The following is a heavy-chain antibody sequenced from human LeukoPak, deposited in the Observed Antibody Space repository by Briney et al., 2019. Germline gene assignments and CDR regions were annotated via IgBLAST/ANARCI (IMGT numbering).Heavy chain of an antibody. V-gene: IGHV3-33*06. D-gene: IGHD3-9*01. Sequence: GRSLRLSCAASGFTFSSYGMHWVRQAPGKGLEWVAVIWYDGSNKYYADSVKGRFTIPRDNSKNTLYLQMNSLTTENTAVYYCAKAESPDILSGYYRSYFDHWGQGTLVTVSS. CDR1: GFTFSSYG. CDR2: IWYDGSNK. CDR3: AKAESPDILSGYYRSYFDH. J-gene: IGHJ4*02.